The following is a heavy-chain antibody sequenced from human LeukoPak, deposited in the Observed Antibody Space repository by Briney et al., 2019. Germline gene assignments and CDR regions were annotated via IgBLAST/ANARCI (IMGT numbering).Heavy chain of an antibody. V-gene: IGHV3-15*01. CDR2: IKSKTDGGTT. Sequence: GGSLRLSCAASGFTFSNAWMSWVRQAPGKGLEWVGRIKSKTDGGTTDYAAPVKGRFTISRDDSKNTLYLQMNSLKTEDTAVYYCTTDPQVVATDGSFVYWGQGTLVTVSS. CDR1: GFTFSNAW. CDR3: TTDPQVVATDGSFVY. J-gene: IGHJ4*02. D-gene: IGHD5-12*01.